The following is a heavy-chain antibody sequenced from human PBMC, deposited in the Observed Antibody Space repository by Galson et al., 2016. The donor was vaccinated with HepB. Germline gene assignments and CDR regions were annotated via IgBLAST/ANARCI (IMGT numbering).Heavy chain of an antibody. Sequence: SLRLSCAASGFTFSSYAMMWVRQTPGKGLEWVSSISGSGRITSYADSVRGRFTISRDNSKSTLYLRMNSLRAEDTAVYYCARGLGKFWYFDLWGRGTLVTVSS. V-gene: IGHV3-23*01. D-gene: IGHD1-1*01. CDR1: GFTFSSYA. J-gene: IGHJ2*01. CDR2: ISGSGRIT. CDR3: ARGLGKFWYFDL.